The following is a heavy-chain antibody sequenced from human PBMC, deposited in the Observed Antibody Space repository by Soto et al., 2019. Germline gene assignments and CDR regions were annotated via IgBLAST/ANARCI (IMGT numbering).Heavy chain of an antibody. J-gene: IGHJ4*02. CDR3: ARGSGSGDYAD. V-gene: IGHV4-59*01. Sequence: SETLSLTCTVSGGTISSYYWSWIRQPPGKGLEWIGYIYYSGSTNYNPSLKSRVTISVDTSKNQFSLKLSSVTAADTAVYYCARGSGSGDYADWGQGTLVTVSS. D-gene: IGHD4-17*01. CDR1: GGTISSYY. CDR2: IYYSGST.